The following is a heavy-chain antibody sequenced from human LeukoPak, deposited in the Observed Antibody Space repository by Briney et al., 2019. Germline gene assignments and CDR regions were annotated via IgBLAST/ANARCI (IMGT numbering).Heavy chain of an antibody. CDR3: TRDYRGTFDY. CDR1: GFNYNTYW. V-gene: IGHV3-7*03. Sequence: GGSLRLSCVASGFNYNTYWMSWVRQAPGKGLEWVANIKQDGSEKNYVDSVKGRFAISRDNAKNSLYLQMNSLRAEDTAIYYCTRDYRGTFDYWGQGTLVTVSS. CDR2: IKQDGSEK. D-gene: IGHD1-26*01. J-gene: IGHJ4*02.